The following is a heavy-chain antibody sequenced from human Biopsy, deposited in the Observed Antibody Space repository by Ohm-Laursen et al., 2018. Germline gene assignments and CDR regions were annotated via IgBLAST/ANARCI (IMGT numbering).Heavy chain of an antibody. Sequence: SLRLSCSAFGFTFSSYYMSWVRLAPGKGLEWVANINQDGSVKNYVDSVKGRFTISRDNAENSVYLRMSSLRSEDTAVYYCARSLWPEDYWGQGTLDTVSS. CDR2: INQDGSVK. CDR3: ARSLWPEDY. CDR1: GFTFSSYY. J-gene: IGHJ4*02. V-gene: IGHV3-7*01. D-gene: IGHD2-21*01.